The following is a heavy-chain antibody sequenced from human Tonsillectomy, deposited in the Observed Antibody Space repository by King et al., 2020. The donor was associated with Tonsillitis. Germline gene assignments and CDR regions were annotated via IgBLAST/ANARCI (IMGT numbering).Heavy chain of an antibody. CDR2: ISYDGSNK. D-gene: IGHD2-21*02. Sequence: VQLVESGGGVVQPGRSLRLSCAASGFTFSSYAMHWVRQAPGKGLEWVAVISYDGSNKYYADSVKGRFTISRDNSKNTLYLQMNSMRAEDTAVYYSARDVAYCGGDCYLIYYYGMDVWGQGTTVTVSS. V-gene: IGHV3-30*04. CDR1: GFTFSSYA. J-gene: IGHJ6*02. CDR3: ARDVAYCGGDCYLIYYYGMDV.